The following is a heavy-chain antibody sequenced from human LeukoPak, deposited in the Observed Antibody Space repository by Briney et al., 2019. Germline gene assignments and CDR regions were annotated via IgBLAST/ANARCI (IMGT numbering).Heavy chain of an antibody. CDR1: GDSISSYY. D-gene: IGHD3-10*01. V-gene: IGHV4-34*01. Sequence: SETLSLTCSVSGDSISSYYWTWIRQSPEKGLECVGAIDHRGSASYNPSLESRVTISLDTSKNQFSLNLASVTAADTAVYYCTSLFSASGTFDSWGQGTLVAVSS. J-gene: IGHJ4*02. CDR2: IDHRGSA. CDR3: TSLFSASGTFDS.